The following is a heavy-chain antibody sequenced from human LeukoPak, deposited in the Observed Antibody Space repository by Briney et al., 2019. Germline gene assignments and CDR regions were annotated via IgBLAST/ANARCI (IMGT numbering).Heavy chain of an antibody. Sequence: ASVKVSCKASGYTFTGYYMHWVRQAPGQGLEWMGRINPNSGGTNYAQKFQGRVTMTRDTSISTAYMELSRLRSDDAAVYYCASSICSGGSCYLYYWGQGTLVTVSS. V-gene: IGHV1-2*06. D-gene: IGHD2-15*01. J-gene: IGHJ4*02. CDR3: ASSICSGGSCYLYY. CDR1: GYTFTGYY. CDR2: INPNSGGT.